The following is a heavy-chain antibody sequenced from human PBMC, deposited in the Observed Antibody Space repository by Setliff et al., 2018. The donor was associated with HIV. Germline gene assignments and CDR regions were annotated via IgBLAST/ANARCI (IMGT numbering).Heavy chain of an antibody. D-gene: IGHD6-19*01. CDR3: ARSSMAGFDY. CDR2: IYYSGST. J-gene: IGHJ4*02. Sequence: PSETLSLTCTVSGGSISSHYWNWIRQPPGKGLEWIGYIYYSGSTNYNPSLKSRVTISVDTSKDQFSLKLTSLTAADTAVYYCARSSMAGFDYWGQGKLVTVSS. CDR1: GGSISSHY. V-gene: IGHV4-59*11.